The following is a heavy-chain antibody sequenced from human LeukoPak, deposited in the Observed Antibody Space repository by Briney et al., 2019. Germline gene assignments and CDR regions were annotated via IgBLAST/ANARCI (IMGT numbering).Heavy chain of an antibody. V-gene: IGHV3-23*01. J-gene: IGHJ4*02. D-gene: IGHD4-11*01. CDR2: ISGSGGST. CDR1: GFTFSSYA. CDR3: AKDPEDYSNYIFDY. Sequence: WGSLRLSCAASGFTFSSYAMSWVRQAPGKGLEWVSAISGSGGSTYYADSVKGRFTITRDNSKNTLYLQMNSLRAEDTAVYYCAKDPEDYSNYIFDYWGQGTLVTVSS.